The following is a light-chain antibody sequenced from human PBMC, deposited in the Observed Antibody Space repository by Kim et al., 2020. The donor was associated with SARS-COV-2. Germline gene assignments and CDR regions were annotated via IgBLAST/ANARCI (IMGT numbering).Light chain of an antibody. Sequence: EIVMTQSAATLSVSPGERATLSCRASQSITSDLAWYQHKPGQAPRLLMYDTSTRATGIPARFSGSGSGTEFTLTISSLQSEDFAVYYCQQYNRWPLTFGGGTKVDI. V-gene: IGKV3-15*01. CDR2: DTS. CDR1: QSITSD. CDR3: QQYNRWPLT. J-gene: IGKJ4*01.